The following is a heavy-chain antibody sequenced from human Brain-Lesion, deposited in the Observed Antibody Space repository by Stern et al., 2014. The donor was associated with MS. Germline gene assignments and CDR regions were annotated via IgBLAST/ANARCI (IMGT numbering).Heavy chain of an antibody. V-gene: IGHV3-33*01. CDR3: ARSPSSGSGWD. CDR1: GFTFRTYG. CDR2: IWYDGTNK. J-gene: IGHJ1*01. Sequence: VQLVESGGGVVQPGKSLRLSCAASGFTFRTYGMHWVRQAPGKGLEWVAGIWYDGTNKYYADSVKGRFTISRANSKNTLYLQMNSLTAEDTAVYYCARSPSSGSGWDWGQGTLVTVSS. D-gene: IGHD6-25*01.